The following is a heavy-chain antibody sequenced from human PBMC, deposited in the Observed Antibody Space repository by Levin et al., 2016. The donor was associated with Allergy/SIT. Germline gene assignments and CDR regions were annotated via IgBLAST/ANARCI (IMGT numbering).Heavy chain of an antibody. CDR1: GYTFTSYG. CDR2: FDPEDGET. J-gene: IGHJ5*02. D-gene: IGHD3-10*01. Sequence: ASVKVSCKASGYTFTSYGISWVRQAPGQGLEWMGGFDPEDGETIYAQKFQGRVTMTEDTSTDTAYMELSSLRSEDTAVYYCATGHGTITMVRGVIITGNWFDPWGQGTLVTVSS. CDR3: ATGHGTITMVRGVIITGNWFDP. V-gene: IGHV1-24*01.